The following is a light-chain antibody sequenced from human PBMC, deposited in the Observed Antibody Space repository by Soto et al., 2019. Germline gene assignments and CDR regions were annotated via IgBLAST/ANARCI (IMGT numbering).Light chain of an antibody. Sequence: QSVLTQPPSVSAAPGQKVTISCSGNSSNIGKNYVSWFQQFPGTAPKLLIYDNNKRPSGIPDRFSGSNSGTSATLGITGLQTGDGADYYCDTWDSSLSAVVFGGGTKVTVL. CDR1: SSNIGKNY. V-gene: IGLV1-51*01. CDR2: DNN. CDR3: DTWDSSLSAVV. J-gene: IGLJ3*02.